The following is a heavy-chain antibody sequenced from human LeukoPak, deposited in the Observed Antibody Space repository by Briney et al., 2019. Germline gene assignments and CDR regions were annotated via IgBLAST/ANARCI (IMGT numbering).Heavy chain of an antibody. CDR1: GGSISSSSYY. CDR2: IYYSGST. V-gene: IGHV4-61*05. J-gene: IGHJ3*02. CDR3: ARVNYYDSSGYYSSTDAFDI. Sequence: PSETLSLTCTVSGGSISSSSYYWGWIRQPPGKGLEWIGYIYYSGSTNYNPSLKSRVTISVDTSKNQFSLKLSSVTAADTAVYYCARVNYYDSSGYYSSTDAFDIWGQGTMVTVSS. D-gene: IGHD3-22*01.